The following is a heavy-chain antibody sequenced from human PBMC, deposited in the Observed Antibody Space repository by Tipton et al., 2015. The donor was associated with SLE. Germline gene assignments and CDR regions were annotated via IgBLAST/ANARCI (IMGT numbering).Heavy chain of an antibody. J-gene: IGHJ4*02. D-gene: IGHD3-3*01. CDR1: GGSIKTYY. Sequence: TLSLTCDLSGGSIKTYYWSWVRQPPGRRMEWIGSLSNIPSTKYSPSFGGRVTISVDRSSSQVSLKLSSVTAADTAVYYCARGAALLRFLEWLFRDYFDYWGQGTLVTVSS. CDR3: ARGAALLRFLEWLFRDYFDY. V-gene: IGHV4-59*12. CDR2: LSNIPST.